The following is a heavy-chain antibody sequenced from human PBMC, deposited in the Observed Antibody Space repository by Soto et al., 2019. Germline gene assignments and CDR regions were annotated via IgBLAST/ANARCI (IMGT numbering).Heavy chain of an antibody. V-gene: IGHV1-69*12. J-gene: IGHJ2*01. D-gene: IGHD2-21*02. Sequence: QVQLVQSGAEVKKPGSSVKVSCKASGGTFSSYAISWVRQAPGQGLEWMGGIIPIFGTANYAQKFQGRVTLTANSATSTAYMEMSSLRSADTAVYYCASRLQTKVTSYWYFDLWGRGTLVTVSS. CDR1: GGTFSSYA. CDR2: IIPIFGTA. CDR3: ASRLQTKVTSYWYFDL.